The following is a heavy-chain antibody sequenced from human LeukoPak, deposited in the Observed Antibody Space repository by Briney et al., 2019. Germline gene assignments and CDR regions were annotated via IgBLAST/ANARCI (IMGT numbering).Heavy chain of an antibody. Sequence: ASVKVSCKASGYTFTSYGISWVRQAPGQGLEWVGGFDPEDGETIYAQKFQGRVTMTEDTSTDTAYMELSSLRSEDTAVYYCATVDSDPSTWGQGTLVTVSS. CDR1: GYTFTSYG. J-gene: IGHJ5*02. D-gene: IGHD5-18*01. CDR2: FDPEDGET. V-gene: IGHV1-24*01. CDR3: ATVDSDPST.